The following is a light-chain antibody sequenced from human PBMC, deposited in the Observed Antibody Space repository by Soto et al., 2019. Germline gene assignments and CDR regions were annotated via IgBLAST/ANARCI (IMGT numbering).Light chain of an antibody. CDR2: WAS. J-gene: IGKJ1*01. Sequence: DIVMTQSPDSLAVSLGERATINCKSSQNILYSSNNKNYLAWYQQKPGQPPKLLIYWASTRESGVPDRFSGSGSGTDFTLTTSNLQAEDVAVYYCQQYYSIPRTFGQGTKVEIK. V-gene: IGKV4-1*01. CDR1: QNILYSSNNKNY. CDR3: QQYYSIPRT.